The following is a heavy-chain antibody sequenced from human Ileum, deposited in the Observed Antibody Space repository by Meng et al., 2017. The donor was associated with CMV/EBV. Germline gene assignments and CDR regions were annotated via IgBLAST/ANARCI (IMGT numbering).Heavy chain of an antibody. Sequence: QLQPQGSGPGQVKPSQPLSLTCTVSGGSISSGDYYWNWIHQPPGKGLEWIGYIYYSGSTYFNPSLKSRVTISVDTSKNQFSLKLNSVTAADTAVYYCARQEELWGYFDYWGQGTLVTVSS. V-gene: IGHV4-30-4*08. CDR1: GGSISSGDYY. CDR3: ARQEELWGYFDY. CDR2: IYYSGST. D-gene: IGHD1-7*01. J-gene: IGHJ4*02.